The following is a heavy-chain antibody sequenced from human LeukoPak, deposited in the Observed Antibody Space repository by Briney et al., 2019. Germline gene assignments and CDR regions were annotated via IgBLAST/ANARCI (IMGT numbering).Heavy chain of an antibody. V-gene: IGHV1-18*01. J-gene: IGHJ6*02. D-gene: IGHD5-18*01. Sequence: EASVKVSCKASGYTFTSYAISWVRQAPGQGLEWMGWISGYNGNTKYAQKVQGGVTMTTDTSTSTAYMELRSLRSDDTAVYYCARGYSYGSDYYYGMDVWGQGTTVTVSS. CDR3: ARGYSYGSDYYYGMDV. CDR1: GYTFTSYA. CDR2: ISGYNGNT.